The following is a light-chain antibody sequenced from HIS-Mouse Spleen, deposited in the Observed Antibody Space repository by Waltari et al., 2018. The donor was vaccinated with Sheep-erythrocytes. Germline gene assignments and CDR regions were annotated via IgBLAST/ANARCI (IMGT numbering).Light chain of an antibody. CDR2: DVS. J-gene: IGLJ1*01. Sequence: QSALTQPRSVSGSPGQSVTISCTGTSSHVGGYNYVSWYHQHPGKAPKLMIYDVSKRPSGVPDRFSGSKSGNTASLTISGLQAEDEADYYCCSYAGSYNHVFATGTKVTVL. CDR3: CSYAGSYNHV. V-gene: IGLV2-11*01. CDR1: SSHVGGYNY.